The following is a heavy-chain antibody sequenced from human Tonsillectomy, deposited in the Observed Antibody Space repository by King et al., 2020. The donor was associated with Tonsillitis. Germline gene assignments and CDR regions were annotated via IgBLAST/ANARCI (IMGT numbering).Heavy chain of an antibody. J-gene: IGHJ4*02. Sequence: VQLVQSGGGLVQPGGSLRLSCAASGFTFSTYAMSWVRQAPGKGLEWVSTISGSGGSTYFADSVKGRFTISRDNSNDTLHLQMNSLRAEDTAVYYCAKEFSVTPWLGLTTTNYWGQGTLVTVSS. V-gene: IGHV3-23*04. D-gene: IGHD4-17*01. CDR3: AKEFSVTPWLGLTTTNY. CDR2: ISGSGGST. CDR1: GFTFSTYA.